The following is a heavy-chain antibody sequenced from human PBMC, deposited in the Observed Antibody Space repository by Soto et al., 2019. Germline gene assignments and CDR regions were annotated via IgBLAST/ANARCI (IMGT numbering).Heavy chain of an antibody. J-gene: IGHJ4*02. CDR1: GYTFTYYT. CDR3: TRDYYDSSGYYPKFDY. D-gene: IGHD3-22*01. Sequence: QVQLVQSGAEEKKPGASVTVSCKASGYTFTYYTVHWVRQAPGQRLEWMGWINAGDGNTKYSPNFQGRVTITKDTPASKVYMELSSLRSEDTAVYFCTRDYYDSSGYYPKFDYWGQGTLVTVSS. CDR2: INAGDGNT. V-gene: IGHV1-3*05.